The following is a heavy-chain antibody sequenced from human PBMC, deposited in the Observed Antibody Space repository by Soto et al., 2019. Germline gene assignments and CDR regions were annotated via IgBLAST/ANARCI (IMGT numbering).Heavy chain of an antibody. J-gene: IGHJ4*02. CDR3: ARSYGSGSRPFDY. Sequence: QVQLVQSGAEVKNPGSSVRVSCKASGGTFSSYTLNWVRQAPGQGLEWMGRIIPILSMSTYAQKFQGRVSIIADKSTNTAYMTLGSLRSDDTAIYYCARSYGSGSRPFDYWGQGTLVTVSS. CDR2: IIPILSMS. D-gene: IGHD3-10*01. V-gene: IGHV1-69*02. CDR1: GGTFSSYT.